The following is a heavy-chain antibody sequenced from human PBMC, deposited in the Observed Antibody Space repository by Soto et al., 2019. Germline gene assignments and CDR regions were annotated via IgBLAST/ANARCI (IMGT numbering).Heavy chain of an antibody. CDR1: GFTYSTYT. D-gene: IGHD3-3*01. J-gene: IGHJ4*02. CDR3: ARDGVSSTDYTSNYGTYFDY. Sequence: QVQLVESGGGVVQPGRSLRLSCAASGFTYSTYTMHWVRQAPGKGLEWVAVISYDGNNKFYADSVKGRFTISRDSTKQTLYRQMNSLRPAATAMYYCARDGVSSTDYTSNYGTYFDYWCQGALVTVSS. V-gene: IGHV3-30-3*01. CDR2: ISYDGNNK.